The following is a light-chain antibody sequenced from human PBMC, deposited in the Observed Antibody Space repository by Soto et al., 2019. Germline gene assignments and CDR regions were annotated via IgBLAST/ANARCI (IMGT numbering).Light chain of an antibody. Sequence: SYELTQPPSVSVSPGQTASITCSGDKLGDKYACWYQQKPGQSPVPVIYQDSKRPSGIPERFSGSNSGNTATLTISGTQAMDEADYYCQAWDSFTYVFGTGTKVTVL. CDR1: KLGDKY. V-gene: IGLV3-1*01. CDR2: QDS. J-gene: IGLJ1*01. CDR3: QAWDSFTYV.